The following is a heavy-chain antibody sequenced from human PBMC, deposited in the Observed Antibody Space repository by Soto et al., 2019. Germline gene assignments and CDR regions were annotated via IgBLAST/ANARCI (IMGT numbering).Heavy chain of an antibody. D-gene: IGHD1-26*01. CDR2: ISRDGSKT. V-gene: IGHV3-30-3*01. J-gene: IGHJ4*02. Sequence: QVQLVESGGGVVQPGRSLTLSCAASGFTFSSYVIHWVRQTPDKGLEWVAFISRDGSKTYYADSVKGRFTISRDNSKNTLYLEMNSLRAEDTAVYYCARGDEGGRDCDLGYWGQGTLVTVSS. CDR1: GFTFSSYV. CDR3: ARGDEGGRDCDLGY.